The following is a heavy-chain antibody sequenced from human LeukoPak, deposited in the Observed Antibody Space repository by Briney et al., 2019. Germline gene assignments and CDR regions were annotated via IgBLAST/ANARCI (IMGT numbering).Heavy chain of an antibody. D-gene: IGHD3-10*01. Sequence: PSETLSLTCAVSGGSISSSNWWSWVRQPPGKGLEWTGEIYHSGSTNYHPSLKSRVTISVDKSKNQFSLKLSSVTAADTAVYYCARDRGGSGSYYRAYFDYWGQGTLVTVSS. CDR3: ARDRGGSGSYYRAYFDY. J-gene: IGHJ4*02. CDR2: IYHSGST. CDR1: GGSISSSNW. V-gene: IGHV4-4*02.